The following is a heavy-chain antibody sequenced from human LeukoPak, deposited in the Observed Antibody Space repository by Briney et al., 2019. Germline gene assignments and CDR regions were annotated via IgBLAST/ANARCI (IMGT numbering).Heavy chain of an antibody. D-gene: IGHD5-24*01. CDR1: GFTVSSNY. CDR3: ARDRDGYNSSS. Sequence: GGSLRLSCAASGFTVSSNYMSWVRQPPGKGLEWVAVIYSVGSTYYADSVKGRFTISRDNSKNTLYLQMNSLRGEDTAVYYCARDRDGYNSSSWGQGTLVTVSS. V-gene: IGHV3-66*01. J-gene: IGHJ4*02. CDR2: IYSVGST.